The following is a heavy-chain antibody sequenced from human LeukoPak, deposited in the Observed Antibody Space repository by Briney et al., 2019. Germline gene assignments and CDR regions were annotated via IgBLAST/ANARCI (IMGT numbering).Heavy chain of an antibody. CDR1: GFTFSSYW. J-gene: IGHJ4*02. CDR2: ISYDGSKK. V-gene: IGHV3-30*03. CDR3: ARNLPAADY. D-gene: IGHD2-2*01. Sequence: PGGSLRLSCVASGFTFSSYWMSWVRQPPGKGLEWVAVISYDGSKKYYADSVKGRFTISRDNSKNTLYLQMNSRRAADTAVYYCARNLPAADYGGQGTLVTVSS.